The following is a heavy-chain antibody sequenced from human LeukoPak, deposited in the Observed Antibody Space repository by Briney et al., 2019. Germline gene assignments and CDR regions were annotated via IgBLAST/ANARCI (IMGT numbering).Heavy chain of an antibody. CDR3: AKDVVSAAAAPFDY. CDR1: GFTFSNYP. D-gene: IGHD6-13*01. J-gene: IGHJ4*02. Sequence: GGSLRLSCAASGFTFSNYPMNWVRQAPGKGLEWVSYISSSGSTIYYADSVKGRFTISRDNAKNSLYLQMNSLRAEDTAVYYCAKDVVSAAAAPFDYWGQGTLVTVSS. V-gene: IGHV3-48*03. CDR2: ISSSGSTI.